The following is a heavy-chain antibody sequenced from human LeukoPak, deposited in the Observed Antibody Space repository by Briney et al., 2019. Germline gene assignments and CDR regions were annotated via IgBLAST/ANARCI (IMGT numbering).Heavy chain of an antibody. V-gene: IGHV3-21*01. Sequence: PGGSLRLSCAASGFTFSSYAMNWVRQAPGKGPEWVSSISSSSSYIYYADSVKGRFTISRDNAKNSLYLQMNSLRAEDTAVYYCARAEYSGSYYGYWGQGTLVTVSS. D-gene: IGHD1-26*01. CDR2: ISSSSSYI. J-gene: IGHJ4*02. CDR3: ARAEYSGSYYGY. CDR1: GFTFSSYA.